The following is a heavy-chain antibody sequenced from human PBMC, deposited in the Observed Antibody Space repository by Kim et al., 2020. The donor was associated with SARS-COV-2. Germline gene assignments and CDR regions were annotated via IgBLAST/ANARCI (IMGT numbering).Heavy chain of an antibody. CDR3: ARVGFGGPLYYYYGMDV. J-gene: IGHJ6*02. CDR1: GGSISSYY. D-gene: IGHD3-10*01. V-gene: IGHV4-59*13. Sequence: SETLSLTCTVSGGSISSYYWSWIRQPPGKGLEWIGYIYYSGSTNYNPSLKSRVTISVDTSKNQFSLKLSSVTAADTAVYYCARVGFGGPLYYYYGMDVWGQGTTVTVSS. CDR2: IYYSGST.